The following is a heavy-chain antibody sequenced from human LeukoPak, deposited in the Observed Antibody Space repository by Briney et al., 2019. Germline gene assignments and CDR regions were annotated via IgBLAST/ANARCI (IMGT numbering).Heavy chain of an antibody. D-gene: IGHD6-13*01. CDR2: LYYSRNT. J-gene: IGHJ4*02. Sequence: SETLSLTCTVSGPSIGDYYWSWIRHPPGRGLEWIGFLYYSRNTNYSPSLKSRITISADTSKTQVYLKLRSVTAADTAVYYCVRDLWGAGGTQYWGQGILVTVSS. CDR1: GPSIGDYY. CDR3: VRDLWGAGGTQY. V-gene: IGHV4-59*01.